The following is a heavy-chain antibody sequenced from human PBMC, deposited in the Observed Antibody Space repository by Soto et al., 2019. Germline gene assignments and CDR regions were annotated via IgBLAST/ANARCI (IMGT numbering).Heavy chain of an antibody. V-gene: IGHV1-69*01. CDR2: VIPILGQA. D-gene: IGHD1-26*01. CDR1: GGIFSSYA. Sequence: QVQLVQSGAEVKKPGSSVKVSCKASGGIFSSYAISWLRQAPGQGLEWMGAVIPILGQAYYAQNFQDRVTSTADESTRTAYMDLISLRSDDTAVYFCARVGGVGAPPGADYWGQGNLGTVSS. J-gene: IGHJ4*02. CDR3: ARVGGVGAPPGADY.